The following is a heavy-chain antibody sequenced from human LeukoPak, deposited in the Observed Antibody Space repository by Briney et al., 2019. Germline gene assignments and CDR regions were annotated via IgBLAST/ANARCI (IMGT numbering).Heavy chain of an antibody. CDR3: ARSWYYGSGRYYPDWFDP. V-gene: IGHV4-39*01. CDR2: VYYSGNA. CDR1: GGSISSSSYY. Sequence: SEALSLTCTVSGGSISSSSYYWGWIRQPPGKGLQWIGSVYYSGNAYHNPSLKSRVSISVDTSKNQFSLKLSSVTAADTAVYYCARSWYYGSGRYYPDWFDPWGQGILVAVSS. J-gene: IGHJ5*02. D-gene: IGHD3-10*01.